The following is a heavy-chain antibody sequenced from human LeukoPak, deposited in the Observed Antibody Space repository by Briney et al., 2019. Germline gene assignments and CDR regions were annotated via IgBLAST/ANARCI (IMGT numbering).Heavy chain of an antibody. V-gene: IGHV3-21*01. J-gene: IGHJ4*02. D-gene: IGHD5-12*01. CDR3: VRGPDLVVATIHPTDY. CDR1: GFTFSSYS. Sequence: PGGSLRLSCAASGFTFSSYSMNWVRQAPGKGLEWVSSISSRSNYIYYADSVRGRFTIPRDNAKNSLYLYMNSLRAEDTAVYYCVRGPDLVVATIHPTDYWGQGTLVTVSS. CDR2: ISSRSNYI.